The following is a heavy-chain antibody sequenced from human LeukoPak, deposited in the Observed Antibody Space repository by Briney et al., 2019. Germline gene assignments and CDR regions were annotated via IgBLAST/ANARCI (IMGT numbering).Heavy chain of an antibody. CDR3: ARAPVRGDSRRSLSYYYYYYMDV. J-gene: IGHJ6*03. D-gene: IGHD3-10*01. CDR2: INHSGST. V-gene: IGHV4-34*01. Sequence: SETLSLTCAVYGGSFSGYYWSWIRQPPGKGLEWIGEINHSGSTNYNPSLKSRVTISVDTSKNQFSPKLSSVTAADTAVYYCARAPVRGDSRRSLSYYYYYYMDVWGKGTTVTVSS. CDR1: GGSFSGYY.